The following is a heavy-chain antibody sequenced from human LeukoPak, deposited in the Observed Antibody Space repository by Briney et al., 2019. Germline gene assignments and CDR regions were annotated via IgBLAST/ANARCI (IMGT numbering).Heavy chain of an antibody. CDR2: IIPIFGTA. Sequence: SVKVSCKASGGTFSSYAISWVRQAPGQGLEWMGGIIPIFGTANYAQKFQGRVTITADESTSTAYMELSSLRSEDTAVYYCARDEYSSSWRNALDIWGQGTMVTVSS. CDR1: GGTFSSYA. J-gene: IGHJ3*02. D-gene: IGHD6-13*01. CDR3: ARDEYSSSWRNALDI. V-gene: IGHV1-69*01.